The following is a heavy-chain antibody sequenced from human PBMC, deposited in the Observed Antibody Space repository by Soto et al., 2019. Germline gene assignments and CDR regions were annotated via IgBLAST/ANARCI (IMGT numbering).Heavy chain of an antibody. CDR3: AREYCSCVSCYGVDY. CDR2: ISGNNGNT. J-gene: IGHJ4*02. V-gene: IGHV1-18*01. Sequence: ASVKVSCKGSGDTFTNYGISWVRQAPGQGLEWMGWISGNNGNTNYAQKFQGRVTMTADTSTSTAYMELRSLISDDTAVYYCAREYCSCVSCYGVDYWGQGTLVTVSS. D-gene: IGHD2-2*01. CDR1: GDTFTNYG.